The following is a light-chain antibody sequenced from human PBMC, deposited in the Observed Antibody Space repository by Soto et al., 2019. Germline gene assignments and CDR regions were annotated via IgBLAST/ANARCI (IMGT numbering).Light chain of an antibody. V-gene: IGKV3-20*01. CDR3: QQYGSSPLT. J-gene: IGKJ1*01. CDR2: GAS. Sequence: EIVFTQSPGTLSLSPVERATLSCRASQSVKSSYLAWHQQRPGQAPRLLIYGASSRATGIPDRFSGSGSGTDFTLTISRLEPEDCAVYYCQQYGSSPLTFGQGTKVDIK. CDR1: QSVKSSY.